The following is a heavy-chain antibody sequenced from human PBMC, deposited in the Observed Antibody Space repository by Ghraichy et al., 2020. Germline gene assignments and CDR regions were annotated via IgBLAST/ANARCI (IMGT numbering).Heavy chain of an antibody. D-gene: IGHD6-19*01. CDR1: GGSVSSGNYY. V-gene: IGHV4-61*01. J-gene: IGHJ6*02. Sequence: SETLSLTCTVSGGSVSSGNYYWSWIRQPPGKGLQWIGCIFYTGSTNYNPSLESRVTISLDTSKNQFSLKLSSVTAADTAVYYCTRDHGSVWVNYYYGMDVWGQGTTVTVSS. CDR3: TRDHGSVWVNYYYGMDV. CDR2: IFYTGST.